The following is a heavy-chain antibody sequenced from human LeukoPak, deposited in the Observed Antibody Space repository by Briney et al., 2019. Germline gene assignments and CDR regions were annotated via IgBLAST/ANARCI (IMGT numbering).Heavy chain of an antibody. J-gene: IGHJ4*02. D-gene: IGHD2-21*01. V-gene: IGHV3-7*01. CDR2: INQDGSHK. CDR1: GITFSSYW. CDR3: ARDSYSTPANY. Sequence: GGSLSLSCAASGITFSSYWMSWVRQAPGKGLEWVSNINQDGSHKTYVGSVRGRFTISRDNARNSLYLQMNSLRAEDTAVYYCARDSYSTPANYWGQGTLVTVSS.